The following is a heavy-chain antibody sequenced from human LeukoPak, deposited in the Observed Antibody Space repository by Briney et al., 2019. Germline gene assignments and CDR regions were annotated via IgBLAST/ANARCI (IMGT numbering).Heavy chain of an antibody. J-gene: IGHJ4*02. Sequence: GGSLRLSCAASGFTLSSYWMHWVRQGPGKGLVWVSRINSDGSTTTYADSVKGRFTISRDNSKNTLYLQMNSLRAEDTAVYYCARDMTPVLEWFNGFDYWGQGTLVTVSS. D-gene: IGHD3-3*01. CDR1: GFTLSSYW. CDR2: INSDGSTT. CDR3: ARDMTPVLEWFNGFDY. V-gene: IGHV3-74*01.